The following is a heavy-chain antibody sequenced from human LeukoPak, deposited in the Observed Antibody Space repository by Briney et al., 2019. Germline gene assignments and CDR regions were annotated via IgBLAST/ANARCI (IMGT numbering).Heavy chain of an antibody. CDR1: GFTFSAYW. V-gene: IGHV3-7*01. CDR3: ARDTPGEESH. D-gene: IGHD2-2*01. Sequence: PGGSLRLSCSASGFTFSAYWMSWVRQAPGKGLEWVANIKQDGSEKYYVDSVKGRFTISRDNAKNSLYPQMNSLRGEDTAVYYCARDTPGEESHWGQGTLVTVSS. CDR2: IKQDGSEK. J-gene: IGHJ4*02.